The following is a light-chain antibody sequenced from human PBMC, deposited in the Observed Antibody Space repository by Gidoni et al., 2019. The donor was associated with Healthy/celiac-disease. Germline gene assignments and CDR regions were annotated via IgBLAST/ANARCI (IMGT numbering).Light chain of an antibody. CDR2: WAS. CDR3: QQYYSTPQT. J-gene: IGKJ1*01. Sequence: VSLGERATINCKSSQSVLYSSNNKNYLAWYQQKPGQPPKLLIYWASTRESGVPDRFSGSGSGTDFTLTISSLQAEDVAVYYCQQYYSTPQTFGQGTKVEIK. V-gene: IGKV4-1*01. CDR1: QSVLYSSNNKNY.